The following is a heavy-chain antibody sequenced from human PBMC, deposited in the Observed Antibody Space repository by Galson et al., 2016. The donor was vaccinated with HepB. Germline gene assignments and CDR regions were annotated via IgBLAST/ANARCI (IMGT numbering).Heavy chain of an antibody. J-gene: IGHJ4*02. CDR3: TSGGESR. D-gene: IGHD3-10*01. V-gene: IGHV3-74*01. Sequence: SLRLSCAVSGFTFTSYPMHWVRQAPGKGLVWVSHIANDGTSAHYADSVKGRFSISRDNAKSTVYLQMNSVRVEDTAVYYCTSGGESRWGQGTLVTVSS. CDR2: IANDGTSA. CDR1: GFTFTSYP.